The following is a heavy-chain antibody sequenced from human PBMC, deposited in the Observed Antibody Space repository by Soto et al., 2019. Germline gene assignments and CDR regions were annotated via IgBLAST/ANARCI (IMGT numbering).Heavy chain of an antibody. D-gene: IGHD2-8*01. CDR3: AKDFKRRIVLMASYYYYGMDV. CDR1: GCSVTSGNYY. CDR2: IYYSGST. Sequence: XETLYLTCAVSGCSVTSGNYYWSWIRQPPGKGLEWIGHIYYSGSTNYSPSLKSRVTISLDTSNNQFSLKVTSVTAADTAVYYCAKDFKRRIVLMASYYYYGMDVWGQGTTVTVSS. V-gene: IGHV4-61*01. J-gene: IGHJ6*02.